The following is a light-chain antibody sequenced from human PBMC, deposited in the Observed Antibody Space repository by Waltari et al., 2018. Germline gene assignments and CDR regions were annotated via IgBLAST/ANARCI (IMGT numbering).Light chain of an antibody. J-gene: IGKJ4*01. CDR3: AQVLHTPLT. CDR1: QSLLSSNGNNY. V-gene: IGKV2-28*01. CDR2: LGS. Sequence: IVMPQSPLSLPVTPGEPASISCRSSQSLLSSNGNNYLDWYLQKPGQSPQLLIYLGSNRASGVPDRFSGSGSGTDFTLKISRVEAEDVGVYYCAQVLHTPLTFGGGTKVEIK.